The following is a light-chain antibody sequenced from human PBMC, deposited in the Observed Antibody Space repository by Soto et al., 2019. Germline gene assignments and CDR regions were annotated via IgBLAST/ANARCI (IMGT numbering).Light chain of an antibody. Sequence: EIVLTQSPGTLSLSPGERATLSCRASQSVSSSYLAWYQQKPGQAPRLLIYGVSSRATGIPDRFSGSASGTDFTLTISRLEPEDFAVYYCQQYGSSPRTFGQGTKVDIK. J-gene: IGKJ1*01. CDR2: GVS. CDR1: QSVSSSY. V-gene: IGKV3-20*01. CDR3: QQYGSSPRT.